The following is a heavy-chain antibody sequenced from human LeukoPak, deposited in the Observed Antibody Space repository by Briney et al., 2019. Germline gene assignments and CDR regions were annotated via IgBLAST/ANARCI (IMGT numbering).Heavy chain of an antibody. J-gene: IGHJ4*02. Sequence: SETLSLTCAVYGGFDIYYWTIVRQPPGKGLEWIGETTFRGKTNYNPSLKSRVTISVDRTTQQFSLRLTSVTVADTAVYYCAGYGGDWYPDSWGQGTLVIVSS. CDR3: AGYGGDWYPDS. CDR1: GGFDIYY. D-gene: IGHD6-19*01. CDR2: TTFRGKT. V-gene: IGHV4-34*01.